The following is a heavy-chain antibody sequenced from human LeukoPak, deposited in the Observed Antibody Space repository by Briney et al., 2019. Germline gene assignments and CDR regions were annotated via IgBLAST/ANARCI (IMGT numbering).Heavy chain of an antibody. V-gene: IGHV3-23*01. D-gene: IGHD3-10*01. CDR1: GFTFSSYA. Sequence: GGSLRLSCAASGFTFSSYAMSWVRQAPGKGLEWVSAISGSGGSTYYADSVKGRFTICRDNSKNTLYLQMNSLRAEDTAVYYCARDPYGSGAENHWGQGTLVTVSS. CDR3: ARDPYGSGAENH. J-gene: IGHJ5*02. CDR2: ISGSGGST.